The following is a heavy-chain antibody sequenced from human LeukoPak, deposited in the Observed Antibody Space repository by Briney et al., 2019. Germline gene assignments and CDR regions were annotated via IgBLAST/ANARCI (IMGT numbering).Heavy chain of an antibody. CDR2: ISSTSSYI. CDR1: GFTFSNYN. CDR3: ARALWSGPVYYGMDV. Sequence: GSLRLSYAASGFTFSNYNFYWVRQAPGKGLEWVSSISSTSSYIYYADSMKGRFTISRDNAKNSLYLQMNSLRAEDTAVYYCARALWSGPVYYGMDVWGQGTTVTVSS. D-gene: IGHD3-10*01. V-gene: IGHV3-21*01. J-gene: IGHJ6*02.